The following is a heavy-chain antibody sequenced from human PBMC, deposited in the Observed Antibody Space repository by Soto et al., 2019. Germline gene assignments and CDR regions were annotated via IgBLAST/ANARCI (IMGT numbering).Heavy chain of an antibody. CDR1: GYSFTSYW. CDR2: IYPGDSDT. V-gene: IGHV5-51*01. J-gene: IGHJ3*02. D-gene: IGHD6-13*01. Sequence: GESLKISCKGSGYSFTSYWIGWVRQMPGKGLEWMGIIYPGDSDTRYSPSFQGQVTISADKSISTAYLQWSSLKASDTAMYYSAFIAAAGSDALEIWRQGTMVTVSS. CDR3: AFIAAAGSDALEI.